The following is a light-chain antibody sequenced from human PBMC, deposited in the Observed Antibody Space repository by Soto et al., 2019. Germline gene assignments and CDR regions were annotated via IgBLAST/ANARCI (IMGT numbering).Light chain of an antibody. J-gene: IGKJ4*01. CDR3: QQLNSYPLT. CDR1: QSISVW. CDR2: KAS. V-gene: IGKV1-5*03. Sequence: DIQMTQSPSTLSASIGDRATITCRASQSISVWLAWYQQKAGKAPNLPIYKASRLESGVPSRFSGSGSETEFTLTISSLQPEDFATYYCQQLNSYPLTFGGGTKVDIK.